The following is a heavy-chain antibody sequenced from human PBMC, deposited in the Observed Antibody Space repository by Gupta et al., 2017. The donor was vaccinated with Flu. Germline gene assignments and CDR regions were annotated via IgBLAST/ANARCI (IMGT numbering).Heavy chain of an antibody. D-gene: IGHD1-26*01. J-gene: IGHJ4*02. Sequence: IRQSPSRGLEWLGRTYYRSRWYNDYAVSVESRIIINPDTSKNQFSLQLNSVTPEDTAVYYCARSPSGSYTDYWGQGTLVTVSS. CDR2: TYYRSRWYN. V-gene: IGHV6-1*01. CDR3: ARSPSGSYTDY.